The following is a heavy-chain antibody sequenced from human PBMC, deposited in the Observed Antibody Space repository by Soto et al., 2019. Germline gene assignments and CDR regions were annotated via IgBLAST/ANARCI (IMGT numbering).Heavy chain of an antibody. CDR2: ISYDGSNK. CDR3: AKDRPSMVRGVHSGLDY. CDR1: GFTFSDYY. Sequence: PGGSLRLSCAASGFTFSDYYMHWVRQAPGKGLEWVAVISYDGSNKYYADSVKGRFTISRDNSKNTLYLQMNSLRAEDTAVYYCAKDRPSMVRGVHSGLDYWGQGTLVTVSS. J-gene: IGHJ4*02. V-gene: IGHV3-30*18. D-gene: IGHD3-10*01.